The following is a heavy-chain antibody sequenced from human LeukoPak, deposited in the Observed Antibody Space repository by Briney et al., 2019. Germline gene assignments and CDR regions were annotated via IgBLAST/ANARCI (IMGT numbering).Heavy chain of an antibody. CDR3: GRAGTAIDY. J-gene: IGHJ4*02. CDR1: GFIFSSYN. V-gene: IGHV3-48*04. CDR2: ISDDSNTI. Sequence: GGSLRLSCAASGFIFSSYNVNWVRQAPGKGLEWVSYISDDSNTIYYADSVKGRFTISRDNAENSLFLQMNSLRAEDTAVYYCGRAGTAIDYWGQGTLVTVSS. D-gene: IGHD2-21*02.